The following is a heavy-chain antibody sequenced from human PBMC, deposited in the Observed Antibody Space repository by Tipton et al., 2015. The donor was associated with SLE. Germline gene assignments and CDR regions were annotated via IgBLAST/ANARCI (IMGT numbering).Heavy chain of an antibody. CDR2: IYTSGAT. D-gene: IGHD2/OR15-2a*01. J-gene: IGHJ3*02. CDR3: ARVWLNNAFDI. CDR1: GGFISSHY. Sequence: TLSLTCTVSGGFISSHYWSWIRQPAGKGLEWIGRIYTSGATDDNPSLKSRVTMSVDMSKNQIFLKMTSVTAADSAVYFCARVWLNNAFDIWGQGTRVTVSS. V-gene: IGHV4-4*07.